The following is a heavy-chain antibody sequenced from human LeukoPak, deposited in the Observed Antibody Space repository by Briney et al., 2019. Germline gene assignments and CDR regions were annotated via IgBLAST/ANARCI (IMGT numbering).Heavy chain of an antibody. V-gene: IGHV3-9*03. CDR2: ISWNSGSI. J-gene: IGHJ4*02. CDR3: AKDTTPLMSSAASDGFDY. CDR1: GFTFDDYA. D-gene: IGHD3-3*01. Sequence: GGSLRLSCAASGFTFDDYAMHWVRQAPGKGLEWVSGISWNSGSIGYADSVKGRFTISRDNAKNSLYLQMNSLRAEDMALYYCAKDTTPLMSSAASDGFDYWGQGTLVTVSS.